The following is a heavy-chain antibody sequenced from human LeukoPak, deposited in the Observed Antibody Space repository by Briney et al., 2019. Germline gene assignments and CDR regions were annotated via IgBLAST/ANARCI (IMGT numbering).Heavy chain of an antibody. Sequence: TGGSLRLSCAASGFTFDDYAMHWVRHAPGKGLEWVSGISWNSGSIGYADSVKGRFTISRDNAKNSLYLQMNSLRAEGTALYYCAKDLYSSSWYYFDYWGQGTLVTVSS. D-gene: IGHD6-13*01. J-gene: IGHJ4*02. V-gene: IGHV3-9*01. CDR2: ISWNSGSI. CDR3: AKDLYSSSWYYFDY. CDR1: GFTFDDYA.